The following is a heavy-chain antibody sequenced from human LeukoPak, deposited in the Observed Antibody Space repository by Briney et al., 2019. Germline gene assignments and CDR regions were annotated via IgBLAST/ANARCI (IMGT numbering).Heavy chain of an antibody. Sequence: PGGSLRLSCAASGFTFSSYSMYWVRQAPGKGLEWVSSISSSSSYINYADSVKGRFTISRDNAKNSLYLQMNSLRAEDTAVYYCAREYYYGSGSYYYWGQGTLVTVSS. CDR3: AREYYYGSGSYYY. J-gene: IGHJ4*02. D-gene: IGHD3-10*01. CDR1: GFTFSSYS. CDR2: ISSSSSYI. V-gene: IGHV3-21*01.